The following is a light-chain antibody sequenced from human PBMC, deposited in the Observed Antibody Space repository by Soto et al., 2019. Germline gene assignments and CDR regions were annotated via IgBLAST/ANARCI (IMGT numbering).Light chain of an antibody. Sequence: QSALTQPASVSGSPGQSITISCTGTSSDIGGYNFVSWYHQHPGKAPKLLIYAVTNRPSGIPDRFSGSKSGNTASLTISGLQAEDGPDYYSASYTTSSTLVFGGGTKLTVL. CDR3: ASYTTSSTLV. V-gene: IGLV2-14*01. CDR1: SSDIGGYNF. CDR2: AVT. J-gene: IGLJ2*01.